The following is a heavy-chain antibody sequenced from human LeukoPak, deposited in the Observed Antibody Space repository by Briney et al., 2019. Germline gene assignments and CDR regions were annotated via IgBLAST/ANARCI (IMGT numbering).Heavy chain of an antibody. J-gene: IGHJ6*03. CDR1: GFTFSSYG. Sequence: PGGSLRLSCAASGFTFSSYGMHWVRQAPGKGLEWVAVISYDGSNKYYADSVKGRFTISRDNSKNTLYLQMNSLRAEDTAVYYCAKCFYDFWSAPQYYYYYMDVWGKGTTVTVSS. CDR2: ISYDGSNK. V-gene: IGHV3-30*18. D-gene: IGHD3-3*01. CDR3: AKCFYDFWSAPQYYYYYMDV.